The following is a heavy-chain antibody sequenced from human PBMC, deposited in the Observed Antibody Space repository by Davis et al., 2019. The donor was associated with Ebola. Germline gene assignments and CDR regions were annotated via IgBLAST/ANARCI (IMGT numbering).Heavy chain of an antibody. D-gene: IGHD3-10*01. CDR3: ARDVGVEFDH. V-gene: IGHV3-74*01. Sequence: HTGGSLRLSCTASGLTLSSHWMHWVRHAPGKGLVWVSTSYSDGSSTTYADSVKGRFTISRDNGKNSLYLQMNSLRADDTAVYYCARDVGVEFDHWGQGTLVTVSS. CDR2: SYSDGSST. J-gene: IGHJ4*02. CDR1: GLTLSSHW.